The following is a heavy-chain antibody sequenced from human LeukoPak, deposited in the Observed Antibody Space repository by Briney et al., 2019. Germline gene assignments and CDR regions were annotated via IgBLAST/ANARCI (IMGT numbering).Heavy chain of an antibody. CDR2: IFYSGGT. CDR1: GGSISSYY. D-gene: IGHD1-14*01. J-gene: IGHJ6*03. Sequence: SETLSLTRTVYGGSISSYYWSWIRQPPGKGLEWIGYIFYSGGTNYNPSLKSRVTISVDTSKNQFSLKLSSVTAADTAVYYCASPGNHYHYMDVWGKGTTVTVSS. CDR3: ASPGNHYHYMDV. V-gene: IGHV4-59*12.